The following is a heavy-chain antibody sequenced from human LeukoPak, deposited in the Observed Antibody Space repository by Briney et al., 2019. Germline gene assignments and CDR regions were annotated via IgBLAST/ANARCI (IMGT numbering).Heavy chain of an antibody. V-gene: IGHV4-39*07. D-gene: IGHD1-26*01. Sequence: SETLSLTCTVSDDSISSGSYYWGWIRQPPGKGLEWIGSIYYSGSTNYNPSLKSRVTISVDTSKNQFSLKLSSVTAADTAVYYCARGHRGGGSYSYYYYYMDVWGKGTTVTVSS. J-gene: IGHJ6*03. CDR3: ARGHRGGGSYSYYYYYMDV. CDR1: DDSISSGSYY. CDR2: IYYSGST.